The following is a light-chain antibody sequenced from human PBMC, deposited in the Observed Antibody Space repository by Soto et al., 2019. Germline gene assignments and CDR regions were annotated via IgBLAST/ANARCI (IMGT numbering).Light chain of an antibody. V-gene: IGKV1-27*01. Sequence: DIQMTQSPSSLSASVGDRVTITCRASQGIRNFLAWYQQKPGKVPKLLISAASTLESGVPSRFSGSGSGTDFTPTITSLQPEDVATYYCQKYSSVNTFGQGTRLEIK. CDR2: AAS. CDR1: QGIRNF. CDR3: QKYSSVNT. J-gene: IGKJ5*01.